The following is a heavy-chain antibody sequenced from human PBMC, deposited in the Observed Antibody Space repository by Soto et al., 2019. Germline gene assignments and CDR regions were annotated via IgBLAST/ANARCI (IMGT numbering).Heavy chain of an antibody. CDR2: IIPTGST. CDR3: ARGGITMAWNYYYYGMDV. Sequence: SETLSLTCAVSGASVSGQYWSWIRQPPGKGLEWVGEIIPTGSTTYNPSLKSRLSFSLDTSKNHFSLSLSSVSVADTAVYYCARGGITMAWNYYYYGMDVWGQGTTVTVSS. V-gene: IGHV4-34*01. D-gene: IGHD3-10*01. J-gene: IGHJ6*02. CDR1: GASVSGQY.